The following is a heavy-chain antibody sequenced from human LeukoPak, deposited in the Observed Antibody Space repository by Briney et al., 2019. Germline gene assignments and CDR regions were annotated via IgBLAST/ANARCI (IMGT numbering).Heavy chain of an antibody. Sequence: SVKVSCKASVGTFSSYAISWVRQAPGQGLEWMGGIILIFGTANYAQKFQGRVTITADESTSTAYMELSSLRSEDTAVYYCALGGSPLPGYFDYWGQGNLVTVSS. V-gene: IGHV1-69*01. CDR1: VGTFSSYA. J-gene: IGHJ4*02. CDR3: ALGGSPLPGYFDY. D-gene: IGHD1-26*01. CDR2: IILIFGTA.